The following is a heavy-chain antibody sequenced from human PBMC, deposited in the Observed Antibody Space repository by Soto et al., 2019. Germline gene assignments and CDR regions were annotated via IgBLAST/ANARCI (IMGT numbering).Heavy chain of an antibody. D-gene: IGHD3-22*01. V-gene: IGHV4-34*01. J-gene: IGHJ4*02. Sequence: QVQLQQWGAGLLKPSETLSLTCAVYGGSFSGYYWSWIRQPPGKGLEWIGEINHSGSTNCNPSLKSRVTISVDTSKNQFSLKVSSVTAADSAVYSCARGPFNSDSSGYYFYWGQGSLVTVSS. CDR3: ARGPFNSDSSGYYFY. CDR1: GGSFSGYY. CDR2: INHSGST.